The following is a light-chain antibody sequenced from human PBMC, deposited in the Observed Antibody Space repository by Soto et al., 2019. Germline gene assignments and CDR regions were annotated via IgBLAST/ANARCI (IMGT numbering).Light chain of an antibody. CDR2: GAS. CDR1: QSVSSN. V-gene: IGKV3-15*01. J-gene: IGKJ1*01. CDR3: QQYNYWPRT. Sequence: EIVMTQSPATLSVSPGERATLSCRASQSVSSNLAWYQQKPGQAPRLLIYGASTRATGIPARFSGSGSGTEFTLTISSPQSEDFAVYYCQQYNYWPRTFGQGTKVDIK.